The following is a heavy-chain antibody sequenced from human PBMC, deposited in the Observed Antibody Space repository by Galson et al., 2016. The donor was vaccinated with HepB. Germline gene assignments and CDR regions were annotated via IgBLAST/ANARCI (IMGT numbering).Heavy chain of an antibody. J-gene: IGHJ4*02. V-gene: IGHV3-23*01. CDR2: IGGSGGDT. Sequence: LRLSCAASGFTFSKYMMNWVRQAPGKGLEWVSAIGGSGGDTYYPDSVKGRFTISRDNSKNTLYLHINSLRAEDTTVYYCARRYDTPGYYYIDFWGQGTLVTVSS. CDR3: ARRYDTPGYYYIDF. D-gene: IGHD3-22*01. CDR1: GFTFSKYM.